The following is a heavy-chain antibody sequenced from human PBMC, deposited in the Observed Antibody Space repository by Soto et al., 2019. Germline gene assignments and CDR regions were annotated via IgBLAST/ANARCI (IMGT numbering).Heavy chain of an antibody. CDR1: GFTFSSYS. V-gene: IGHV3-48*01. CDR3: ARVIRGYHMDV. Sequence: GGSLRLSCAASGFTFSSYSLNWVRQAPGKGLEWVSYIISSTIYYADSVKGRFTISRDNAKNSLYLQMNSLRAEDTAVYYCARVIRGYHMDVWGQGTTVTVSS. J-gene: IGHJ6*02. CDR2: IISSTI. D-gene: IGHD6-25*01.